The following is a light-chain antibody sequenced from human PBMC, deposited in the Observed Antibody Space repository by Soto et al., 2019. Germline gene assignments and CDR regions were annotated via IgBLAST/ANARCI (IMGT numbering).Light chain of an antibody. V-gene: IGKV1-39*01. Sequence: DIQITQSPSSLSSSVGDRVTITCLSSQSISSYLNWYQQKPGKAPKLLIYAASSLQSGVPSRFSGSGSGTDFTLTISSLQPEDFATYYCQQSYSTPRTFGPGTKVDIK. J-gene: IGKJ3*01. CDR3: QQSYSTPRT. CDR2: AAS. CDR1: QSISSY.